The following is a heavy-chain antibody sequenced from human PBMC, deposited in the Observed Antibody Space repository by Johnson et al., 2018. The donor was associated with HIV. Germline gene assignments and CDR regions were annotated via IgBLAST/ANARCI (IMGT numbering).Heavy chain of an antibody. V-gene: IGHV3-25*05. Sequence: EVQLVESGGGLAKPAWSPRLSCAASQFSFSRYYMNCVRQAPGNGLELVGQVTPKGGKTKFMESAKDRFTISRDNSRNTLYLEMNSLKSEDTAVYYCTTDQVDSGSYYNAFHIWGQGTTVTVSS. D-gene: IGHD1-26*01. J-gene: IGHJ3*02. CDR1: QFSFSRYY. CDR2: TPKGGKT. CDR3: TTDQVDSGSYYNAFHI.